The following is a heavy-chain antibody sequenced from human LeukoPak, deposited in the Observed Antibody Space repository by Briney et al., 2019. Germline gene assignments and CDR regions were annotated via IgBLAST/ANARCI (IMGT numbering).Heavy chain of an antibody. CDR1: GYTFTSYY. V-gene: IGHV1-46*01. CDR3: ARRGAGTHFDY. J-gene: IGHJ4*02. D-gene: IGHD6-19*01. Sequence: ASVKVSCKASGYTFTSYYMHWVRQAPGQGLEWMGIINPSGGSTSYAQKFQGRVTMTRDMSTSTVYMELSSLRSEDTAVYYCARRGAGTHFDYWGQGTLVTVSS. CDR2: INPSGGST.